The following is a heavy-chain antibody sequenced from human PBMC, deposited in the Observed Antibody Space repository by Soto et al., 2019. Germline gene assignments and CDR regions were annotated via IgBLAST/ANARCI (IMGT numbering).Heavy chain of an antibody. Sequence: ASVKVSCKASGYTFTSYYMHWVRQAPGQGLEWMGIINPSGGSTSYAQKFQGRVTMTRDTSTSTVYTELSSLRSEDTAVYYYARTGVRWYYFDYWGQGTLVTVSS. V-gene: IGHV1-46*01. CDR3: ARTGVRWYYFDY. CDR2: INPSGGST. J-gene: IGHJ4*02. D-gene: IGHD6-13*01. CDR1: GYTFTSYY.